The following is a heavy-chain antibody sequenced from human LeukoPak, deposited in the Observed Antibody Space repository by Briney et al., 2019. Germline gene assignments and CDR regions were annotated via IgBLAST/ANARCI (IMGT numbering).Heavy chain of an antibody. Sequence: SETLSLTCTVSGGSISSYYWSWIRQPPGKGLEWIGYFYYSGSTNYNPSLKSRVTISEDTSKNQFSLNLSSVTAADTAVYYCARERAAAGHLFDYWGQGTLVTVSS. CDR3: ARERAAAGHLFDY. V-gene: IGHV4-59*01. J-gene: IGHJ4*02. D-gene: IGHD6-13*01. CDR2: FYYSGST. CDR1: GGSISSYY.